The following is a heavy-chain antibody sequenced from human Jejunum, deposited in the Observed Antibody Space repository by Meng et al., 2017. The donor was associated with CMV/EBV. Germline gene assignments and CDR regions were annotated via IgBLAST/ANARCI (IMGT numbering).Heavy chain of an antibody. D-gene: IGHD1-7*01. J-gene: IGHJ4*02. CDR2: IIPNGGGT. CDR3: ARDWNYDY. V-gene: IGHV1-2*02. Sequence: VSSKASGYTFTDHYIHWVRQAPGQGLEWMGWIIPNGGGTNYARKFQGRVTMTRDTSISTAYMELSRVRSDDTAVYYCARDWNYDYWGQGTLVTVSS. CDR1: GYTFTDHY.